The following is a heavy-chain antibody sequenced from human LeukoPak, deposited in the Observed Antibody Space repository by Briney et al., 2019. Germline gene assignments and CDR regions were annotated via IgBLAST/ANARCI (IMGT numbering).Heavy chain of an antibody. Sequence: GGSLRLPCAASGFTFSNYAMSWVRQAPGKGLEWVSGLSGSGGSTYYADSVKGRFTISRDNFKNTLYLQMSSLRAEDTAVYYCAKGGGGDFPFDYWGQGTLVTVSS. CDR2: LSGSGGST. CDR3: AKGGGGDFPFDY. V-gene: IGHV3-23*01. CDR1: GFTFSNYA. J-gene: IGHJ4*02. D-gene: IGHD2-21*02.